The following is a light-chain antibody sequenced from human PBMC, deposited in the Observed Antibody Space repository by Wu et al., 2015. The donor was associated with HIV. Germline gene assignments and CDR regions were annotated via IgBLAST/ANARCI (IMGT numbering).Light chain of an antibody. CDR1: QSVRSSH. CDR3: QQYGTSPST. V-gene: IGKV3-20*01. CDR2: AAS. Sequence: IVLTQSPGTLSLSPGERATLSCRASQSVRSSHLAWYQQKPGQAPRLIIYAASTRATGIPDRFSGSGSGTDFTLTISRLEPEDFAVFYCQQYGTSPSTFGQGTMLELK. J-gene: IGKJ2*01.